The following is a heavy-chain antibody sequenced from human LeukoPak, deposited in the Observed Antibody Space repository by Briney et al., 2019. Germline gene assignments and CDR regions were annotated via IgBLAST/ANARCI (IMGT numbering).Heavy chain of an antibody. D-gene: IGHD2-2*01. CDR3: ARVLGYCSSTSCYPEQY. V-gene: IGHV1-2*02. CDR2: INPNSGGT. J-gene: IGHJ4*02. Sequence: ASVKVSCKASGYTFTSYGISWVRQAPGQGLEWMGWINPNSGGTNYAQKFQGRVTMTRDTSISTAYMELSRLRSDDTAVYYCARVLGYCSSTSCYPEQYWGQGTLVTVSS. CDR1: GYTFTSYG.